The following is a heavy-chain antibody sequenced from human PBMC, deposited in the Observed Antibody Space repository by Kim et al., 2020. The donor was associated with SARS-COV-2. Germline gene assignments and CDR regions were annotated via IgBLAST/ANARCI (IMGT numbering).Heavy chain of an antibody. CDR2: IYSGGST. V-gene: IGHV3-66*01. Sequence: GRSLRLSCAASGFTVSSNYMSWVRQAPGKGLEWVSVIYSGGSTYYADSVKGRFTISRDNSKNTLYLQMNSLRAEDTAVYYCARDPGYCSGGSCYSGYDYWGQGTLVTVSS. D-gene: IGHD2-15*01. CDR1: GFTVSSNY. CDR3: ARDPGYCSGGSCYSGYDY. J-gene: IGHJ4*02.